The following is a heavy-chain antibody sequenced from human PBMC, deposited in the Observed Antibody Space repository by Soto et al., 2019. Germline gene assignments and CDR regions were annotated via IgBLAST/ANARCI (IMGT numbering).Heavy chain of an antibody. CDR3: ASPVWFGELSRDYYYYGMDV. CDR1: GFTFSSYA. CDR2: ISGSGGST. J-gene: IGHJ6*02. Sequence: GGSLRLSCAASGFTFSSYAMSWVRQAPGKGLEWVSAISGSGGSTYYADSVKGRFTISRDNSKNRLYLQMNSLRAEDTAVYYCASPVWFGELSRDYYYYGMDVWGQGTTVTVSS. V-gene: IGHV3-23*01. D-gene: IGHD3-10*01.